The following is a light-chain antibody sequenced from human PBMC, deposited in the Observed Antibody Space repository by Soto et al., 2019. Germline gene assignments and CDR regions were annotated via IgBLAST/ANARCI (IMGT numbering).Light chain of an antibody. CDR3: QHYNTYPWT. V-gene: IGKV1-5*01. CDR2: DAS. Sequence: DIQMTQSPSTLSASVGDRVTITCRASQSISGWLAWYQHKPGKAPKFLIYDASTLQSGVPSRFSRSGSGTEFTLTISSLQPDDFATYYCQHYNTYPWTFGQGTKVDIK. CDR1: QSISGW. J-gene: IGKJ1*01.